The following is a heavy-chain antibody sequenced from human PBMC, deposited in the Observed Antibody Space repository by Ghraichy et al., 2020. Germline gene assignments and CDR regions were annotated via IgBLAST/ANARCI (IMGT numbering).Heavy chain of an antibody. CDR3: FRGAYCSTSSCPVPYYGMDV. J-gene: IGHJ6*02. V-gene: IGHV3-30*03. Sequence: GESLNISCATSGFTFSNYAMHWVRQAPGKGLEWVAVISHDATSEYYDGTKTYYADSVKGRFTISRDNSKKTLYLQMNSLRAEDAAVYYCFRGAYCSTSSCPVPYYGMDVWGQGTTVTVSS. CDR2: ISHDATSEYYDGTKT. D-gene: IGHD2-2*01. CDR1: GFTFSNYA.